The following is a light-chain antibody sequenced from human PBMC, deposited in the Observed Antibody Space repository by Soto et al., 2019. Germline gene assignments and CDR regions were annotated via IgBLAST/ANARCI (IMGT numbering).Light chain of an antibody. Sequence: EIVLTQSPGTLSLSPGERATLSCRASQSVSDNYLAWYQQKPGQAPRLLIYGASSRATGIPDRFSGGGSGTYVTLTISRLEPEDFAVYYCQQYGGSPRVTFGGGTKVEIK. V-gene: IGKV3-20*01. CDR1: QSVSDNY. CDR3: QQYGGSPRVT. J-gene: IGKJ4*01. CDR2: GAS.